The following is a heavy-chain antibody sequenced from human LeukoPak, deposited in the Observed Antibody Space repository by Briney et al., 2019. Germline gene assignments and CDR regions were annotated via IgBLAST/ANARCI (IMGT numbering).Heavy chain of an antibody. D-gene: IGHD5-12*01. J-gene: IGHJ4*02. CDR2: ISYDGSNK. Sequence: GGSLRLSCAASGFTFSSYAMHWVRQAQGKGLEWVAVISYDGSNKYYADSVKGRFTISRDNSKNPLYLQMNSLRAEDTAVYYCAREKDIVATFDYWGQGTLVTVSS. CDR3: AREKDIVATFDY. V-gene: IGHV3-30-3*01. CDR1: GFTFSSYA.